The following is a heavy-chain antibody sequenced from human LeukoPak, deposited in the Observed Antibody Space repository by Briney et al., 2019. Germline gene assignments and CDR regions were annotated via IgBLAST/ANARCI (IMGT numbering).Heavy chain of an antibody. CDR2: INPNSGGT. D-gene: IGHD2-2*01. Sequence: ASVKVSCKASGYTFAGYYMHWVRQAPGQGLEWMGRINPNSGGTNYAQKFQGRVTMTRDTSISTAYMELSRLRSDDTAVYYCARGPLGYCSSTSCYLHPFDYWGQGTLVTVSS. CDR1: GYTFAGYY. V-gene: IGHV1-2*06. J-gene: IGHJ4*02. CDR3: ARGPLGYCSSTSCYLHPFDY.